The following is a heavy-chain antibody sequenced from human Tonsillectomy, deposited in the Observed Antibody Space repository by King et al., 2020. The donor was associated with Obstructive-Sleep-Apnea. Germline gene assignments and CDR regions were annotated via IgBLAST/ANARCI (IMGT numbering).Heavy chain of an antibody. J-gene: IGHJ3*02. D-gene: IGHD3-22*01. V-gene: IGHV3-15*01. CDR1: GFTFSNSW. CDR3: TTGLVVVVIDDAFDI. Sequence: VQLVEAGGGFVKPGGSLRLACAASGFTFSNSWMRCVPQAPGKGLEGVGRVTIKTYVGTIDDVAPVKGRFTISRDDSKNTLYLHMNSLKTEDTAVYYCTTGLVVVVIDDAFDIWGQGTMVTVSS. CDR2: VTIKTYVGTI.